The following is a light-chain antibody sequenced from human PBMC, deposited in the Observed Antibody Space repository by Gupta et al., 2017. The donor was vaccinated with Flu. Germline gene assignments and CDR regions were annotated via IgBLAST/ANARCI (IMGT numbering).Light chain of an antibody. V-gene: IGKV1-39*01. CDR1: QSISSY. CDR3: QQSYTTPLT. Sequence: DIQLTQSPSSLSASVGDRVTITCRARQSISSYLNWYQQTPGKAPKFLIYSASNLQNGVSSRFSGSGSGTDFTLTISNLQPEDFATYYCQQSYTTPLTFGGGTKVEIK. CDR2: SAS. J-gene: IGKJ4*01.